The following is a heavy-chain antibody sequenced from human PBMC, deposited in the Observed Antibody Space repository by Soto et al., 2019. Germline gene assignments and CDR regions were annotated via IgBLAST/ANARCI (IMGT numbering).Heavy chain of an antibody. CDR2: IIPILGIA. J-gene: IGHJ3*02. CDR3: ARDRAGQINIVVVVGDAFDI. CDR1: GGTFSSYT. V-gene: IGHV1-69*08. D-gene: IGHD2-15*01. Sequence: QVQLVQSGAEVKKPGSSVKVSCKASGGTFSSYTISWVRQAPGQGLEWMGRIIPILGIANYAQKFQGRVTITADKSTSTAYMELSSLRAEDTAVYYCARDRAGQINIVVVVGDAFDIWGQGTMVTVSS.